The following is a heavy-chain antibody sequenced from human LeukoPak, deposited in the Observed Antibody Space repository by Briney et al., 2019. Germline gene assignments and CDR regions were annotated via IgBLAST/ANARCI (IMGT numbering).Heavy chain of an antibody. Sequence: ASVKVSCKASGYTFTSYGISWVRLAPGQGLEWMGWISAYNGNTNYAQKLQGRVTMTTDTSTSTAYMELRSLRSDDTAVYYCARDGRTYYDILTGYYEDYWGQGTLVTVSS. D-gene: IGHD3-9*01. CDR3: ARDGRTYYDILTGYYEDY. CDR1: GYTFTSYG. J-gene: IGHJ4*02. V-gene: IGHV1-18*01. CDR2: ISAYNGNT.